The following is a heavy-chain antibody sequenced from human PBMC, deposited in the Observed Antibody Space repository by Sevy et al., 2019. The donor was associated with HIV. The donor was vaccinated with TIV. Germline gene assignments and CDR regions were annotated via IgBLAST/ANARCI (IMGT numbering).Heavy chain of an antibody. CDR3: AREGYSLGMDV. CDR2: INHNGST. CDR1: GGSFSGYY. J-gene: IGHJ6*02. V-gene: IGHV4-34*01. Sequence: SETLSLTCAVYGGSFSGYYWSWIRQPPGMGLEWIGEINHNGSTNYNPSLKSRVTISADTSKNQFSLNLSSVTAADTAVYYCAREGYSLGMDVWGQGTTVTVSS. D-gene: IGHD6-13*01.